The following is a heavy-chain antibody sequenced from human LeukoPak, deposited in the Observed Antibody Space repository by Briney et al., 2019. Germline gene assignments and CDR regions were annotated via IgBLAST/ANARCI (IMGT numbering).Heavy chain of an antibody. CDR1: GGSFSGYY. CDR2: INHSGST. V-gene: IGHV4-34*01. Sequence: PSETLSLTCAVYGGSFSGYYWSWIRQPPGKGLEWIGEINHSGSTNYNPSLKSRVTISVDTSKNQFSLKLSSVTAADTAVYYCARGRHIAAVIYYYYYGMDVWGQGTTVTVSS. J-gene: IGHJ6*02. CDR3: ARGRHIAAVIYYYYYGMDV. D-gene: IGHD6-13*01.